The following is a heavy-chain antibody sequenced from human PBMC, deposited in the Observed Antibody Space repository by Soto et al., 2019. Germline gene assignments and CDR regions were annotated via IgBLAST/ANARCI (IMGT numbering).Heavy chain of an antibody. CDR1: GFTVSSNY. CDR2: IYSGGST. V-gene: IGHV3-66*01. J-gene: IGHJ4*02. CDR3: ARDCSSGSYYSPFLSFGY. Sequence: EVQLVESGGGLVQPGGSLRLSCAASGFTVSSNYMSWVRQAPGKRLEWVSVIYSGGSTYYADSVKGRFTISRDNSKNTLYLQMNSLRAEDTAMYDCARDCSSGSYYSPFLSFGYWGQGTLVTVSS. D-gene: IGHD3-10*01.